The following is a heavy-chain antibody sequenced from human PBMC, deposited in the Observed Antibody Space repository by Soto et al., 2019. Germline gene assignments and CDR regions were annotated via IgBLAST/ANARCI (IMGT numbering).Heavy chain of an antibody. CDR2: MNPNSGNT. Sequence: ASVKVSCKASGYTFTSYDINWVRQATGQGLEWMGWMNPNSGNTGYAQKFQGRVTMTRNTSISTAYMELSSLRSEDTAVYYCARTVRKLLWFGELINYYYYYMDVWGKGTTVTSP. CDR1: GYTFTSYD. V-gene: IGHV1-8*01. D-gene: IGHD3-10*01. CDR3: ARTVRKLLWFGELINYYYYYMDV. J-gene: IGHJ6*03.